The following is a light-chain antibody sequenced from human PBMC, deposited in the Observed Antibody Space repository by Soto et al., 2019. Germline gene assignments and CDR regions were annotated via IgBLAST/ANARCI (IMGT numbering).Light chain of an antibody. CDR3: QQYGSPIT. CDR1: QSISSNY. CDR2: GAS. V-gene: IGKV3-20*01. J-gene: IGKJ5*01. Sequence: DIVMTQSPGTLSLSPGERATLSCRASQSISSNYLAWYQQKPGQAPRLLIYGASSRATGIPDRFSGSGSGTDFTLTISRLEPEDFAVYYCQQYGSPITFGQGTRLEIK.